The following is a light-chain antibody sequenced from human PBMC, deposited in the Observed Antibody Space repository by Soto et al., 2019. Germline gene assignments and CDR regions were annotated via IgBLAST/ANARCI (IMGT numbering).Light chain of an antibody. V-gene: IGLV3-1*01. CDR2: QDT. CDR1: KLGDKY. CDR3: QAWDSSTVV. Sequence: SYELTQPPSVSVSPGQTASINCSGDKLGDKYASWYQQKPGQSPVVVIYQDTKRPSGIPERFSGSNSGNTATLTISGTQAMDEADYYCQAWDSSTVVFGGGTKLTVL. J-gene: IGLJ2*01.